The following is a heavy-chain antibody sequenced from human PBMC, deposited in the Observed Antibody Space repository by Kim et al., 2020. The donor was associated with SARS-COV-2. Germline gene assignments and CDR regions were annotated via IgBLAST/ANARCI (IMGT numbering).Heavy chain of an antibody. CDR3: ARPMTGYYTISSWGNYKQNDACDI. CDR1: GFTFSSYG. Sequence: GGSLRLSCAASGFTFSSYGMHWVRQAPGKGLEWVAVIWYDGSNKYYADSVKGRFTISRDNSKNTLYLQMNSLRAEDTAVYYCARPMTGYYTISSWGNYKQNDACDIWGQGTMVTVSS. V-gene: IGHV3-33*01. D-gene: IGHD3-9*01. CDR2: IWYDGSNK. J-gene: IGHJ3*02.